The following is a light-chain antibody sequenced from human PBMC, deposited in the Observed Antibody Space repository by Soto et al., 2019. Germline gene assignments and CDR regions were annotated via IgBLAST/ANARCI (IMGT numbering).Light chain of an antibody. CDR1: NSDIGRYNF. J-gene: IGLJ1*01. V-gene: IGLV2-14*01. CDR2: DVS. CDR3: NSYTSSSPPYV. Sequence: QCVLTQPASVSGSAGQSIGISCAGTNSDIGRYNFVSWYQQRPGQAPKLLIFDVSNRPSGISDRFSGSKSGQTASLTISGLQAEDEADYYCNSYTSSSPPYVFGTG.